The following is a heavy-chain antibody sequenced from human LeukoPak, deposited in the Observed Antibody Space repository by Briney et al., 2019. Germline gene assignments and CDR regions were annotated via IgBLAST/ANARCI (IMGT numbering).Heavy chain of an antibody. J-gene: IGHJ4*02. V-gene: IGHV6-1*01. CDR2: TYYRSKWYT. Sequence: SQTLSLSCAISGDSVSSNSAAWNWIRQSPSRGLEWLGRTYYRSKWYTYYAVSVKSRISINRDTSKNQISLQLNSVTPEDTAVYYCARSTGPIDYWGQGTLVTVSS. D-gene: IGHD1-1*01. CDR1: GDSVSSNSAA. CDR3: ARSTGPIDY.